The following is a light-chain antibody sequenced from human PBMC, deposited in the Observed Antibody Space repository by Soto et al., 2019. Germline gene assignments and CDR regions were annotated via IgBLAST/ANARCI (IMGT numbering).Light chain of an antibody. CDR3: AAWDDSLYGRV. J-gene: IGLJ1*01. CDR2: SNN. Sequence: QSVLTQPPSAFGTPGQRVTISCSGSRSNIGSNPVNWYQQLPGTAPKLLIDSNNQRPSGVPDRFSGSRSGTSASLAISGLQSEDEADYYCAAWDDSLYGRVFGTGTKLTVL. V-gene: IGLV1-44*01. CDR1: RSNIGSNP.